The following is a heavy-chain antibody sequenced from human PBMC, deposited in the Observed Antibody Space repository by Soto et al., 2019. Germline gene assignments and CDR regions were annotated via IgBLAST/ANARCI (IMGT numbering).Heavy chain of an antibody. CDR1: GFTFSNYA. D-gene: IGHD3-10*01. CDR3: AKDRRVRDGMYV. Sequence: QVQLVESGGGVVQPGRSLRLSCAASGFTFSNYAVHWVRQAPGKGMEWVALISYDGSNTYYADSVKGRFTISRDNSENTLYLQMISLRAEDTAMYYCAKDRRVRDGMYVWGQGTTVIVSS. J-gene: IGHJ6*02. V-gene: IGHV3-30*18. CDR2: ISYDGSNT.